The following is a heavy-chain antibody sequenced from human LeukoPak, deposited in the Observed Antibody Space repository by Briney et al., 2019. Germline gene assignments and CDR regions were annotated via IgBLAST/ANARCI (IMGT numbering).Heavy chain of an antibody. Sequence: PGGSLRLSCAASGFTFSSYWMHWVRQAPGKGLVWVSRINSDGSSTSYADSVKGRFTISRDNAKNTLYLQMNSLRAEDTAVYYCAKDGPGVRGVYPFGYWGQGTLVTVSS. V-gene: IGHV3-74*01. J-gene: IGHJ4*02. CDR3: AKDGPGVRGVYPFGY. D-gene: IGHD3-10*01. CDR2: INSDGSST. CDR1: GFTFSSYW.